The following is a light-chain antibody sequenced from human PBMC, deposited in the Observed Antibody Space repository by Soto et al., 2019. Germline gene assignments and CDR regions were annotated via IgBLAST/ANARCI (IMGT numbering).Light chain of an antibody. V-gene: IGLV2-14*01. Sequence: QSVLTQRASVSGSPGQSITISCTGTSSDVGGYNYVSWYQQHPGKAPKLMIYEVSNRPSGVSNRFSGSKSGNTAPLTISGLQAEDEADYYCSPYTSSSPYVFGTGNKVTV. CDR2: EVS. J-gene: IGLJ1*01. CDR3: SPYTSSSPYV. CDR1: SSDVGGYNY.